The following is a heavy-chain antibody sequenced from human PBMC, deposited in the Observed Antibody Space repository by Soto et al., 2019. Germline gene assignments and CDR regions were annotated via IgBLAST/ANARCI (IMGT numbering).Heavy chain of an antibody. D-gene: IGHD4-4*01. Sequence: PGESLKISCQGSGYSFTSYWIGWVRQMPGKGLEWMGIIYPGDSDTRYSPSFQGQVTISADKSISTAYLQWSSLKASDTAMYYCARSGPSSNYALDYGMDVWGQGTTVTVSS. CDR2: IYPGDSDT. CDR1: GYSFTSYW. J-gene: IGHJ6*02. CDR3: ARSGPSSNYALDYGMDV. V-gene: IGHV5-51*01.